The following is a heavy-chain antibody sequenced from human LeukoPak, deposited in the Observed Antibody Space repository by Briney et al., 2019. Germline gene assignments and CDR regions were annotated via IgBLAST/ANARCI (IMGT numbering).Heavy chain of an antibody. CDR2: ISSGGSA. Sequence: GGSLRLSCAASGFTFSNNYMTWVRQAPGKGLEWVSVISSGGSAYYADSVKGRFTISRDNSKNTLYLQMNSLRSDDTAVYYCAREKFSRNYYGSGSYQPRGGGPIDPWGQGTLVTVSS. CDR1: GFTFSNNY. J-gene: IGHJ5*02. CDR3: AREKFSRNYYGSGSYQPRGGGPIDP. D-gene: IGHD3-10*01. V-gene: IGHV3-53*05.